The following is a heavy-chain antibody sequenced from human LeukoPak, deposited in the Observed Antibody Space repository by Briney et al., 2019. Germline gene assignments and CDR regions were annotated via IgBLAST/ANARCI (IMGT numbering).Heavy chain of an antibody. D-gene: IGHD2-21*02. J-gene: IGHJ4*02. CDR3: ATETDDY. Sequence: GGSLRLSCAASGFTFSSYSMNWVRQAQGKGLEWVSVIYSGGGTYYADSVKGRFTISRDNSKNTVYLQMNSLRAEDTAVYYCATETDDYWGQGTLVTVSS. CDR1: GFTFSSYS. CDR2: IYSGGGT. V-gene: IGHV3-66*01.